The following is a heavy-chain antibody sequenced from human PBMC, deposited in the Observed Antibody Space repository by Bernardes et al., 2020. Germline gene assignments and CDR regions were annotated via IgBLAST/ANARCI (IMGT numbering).Heavy chain of an antibody. J-gene: IGHJ4*02. Sequence: VGSLFLSCAASGFTFSSSWMSWVRQAPGQGLEWVANIKQAGSGKYYVDSVKGRFTISRDNAKNSLYLQMNSLRAEDTAVYYCARDYYGSGTVIYFDYWGQGTLVTGSS. D-gene: IGHD3-10*01. CDR1: GFTFSSSW. CDR2: IKQAGSGK. V-gene: IGHV3-7*01. CDR3: ARDYYGSGTVIYFDY.